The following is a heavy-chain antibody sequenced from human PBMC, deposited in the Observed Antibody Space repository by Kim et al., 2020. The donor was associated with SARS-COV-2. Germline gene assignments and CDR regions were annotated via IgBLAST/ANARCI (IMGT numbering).Heavy chain of an antibody. D-gene: IGHD3-22*01. CDR1: GFTFSDYY. J-gene: IGHJ4*02. CDR3: VREILRPYYFDNSGYYLN. V-gene: IGHV3-11*05. Sequence: RGSLRLSCAASGFTFSDYYMTWIRQAPGKGPEWVSHISSTSSYTNYADSVKGRFTIFRDNAKNSLYMQMHNLRAEDTAVYYCVREILRPYYFDNSGYYLNWGQGTLVTVSS. CDR2: ISSTSSYT.